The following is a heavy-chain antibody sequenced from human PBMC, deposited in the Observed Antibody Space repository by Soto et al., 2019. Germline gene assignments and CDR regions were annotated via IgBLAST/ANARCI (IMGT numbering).Heavy chain of an antibody. CDR1: GGSISSYY. CDR2: IXYXGXX. Sequence: TSETLSLTCTVSGGSISSYYWSWIRQPPGKGLEWIGYIXYXGXXXYXXPLKSRVTISVNTSKTQFSLKLSSVTAADTAVYYWARGGYYYYGMDVWGQGTTVTVSS. J-gene: IGHJ6*02. V-gene: IGHV4-59*01. CDR3: ARGGYYYYGMDV.